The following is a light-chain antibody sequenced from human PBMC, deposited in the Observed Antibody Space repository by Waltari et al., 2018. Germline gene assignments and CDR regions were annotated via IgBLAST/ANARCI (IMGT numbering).Light chain of an antibody. V-gene: IGLV2-8*01. J-gene: IGLJ1*01. CDR2: EVT. CDR3: SSYAHNNHFV. CDR1: NSDVGDYNY. Sequence: QSVLTQPPSATGSPGQSVTISCTGTNSDVGDYNYVSWYQQHPGKVPKLLIYEVTKRPSGLPVRFSGSKSGNTASLTVSGLQADDEADYYCSSYAHNNHFVFGTGTKVTVL.